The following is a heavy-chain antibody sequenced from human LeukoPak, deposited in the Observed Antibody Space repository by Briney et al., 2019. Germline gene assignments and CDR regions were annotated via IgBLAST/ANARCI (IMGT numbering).Heavy chain of an antibody. CDR1: GVSFSGYY. D-gene: IGHD6-6*01. Sequence: PSETLSLTCAVYGVSFSGYYWSWIRQPPGKGLEWIGEINHSGSTNYNPSLKSRVTISVDTSKDQFSLKLSSVTAADTAVYYCARGPLGSSGRVYWGQGTLVTVSS. CDR3: ARGPLGSSGRVY. V-gene: IGHV4-34*01. J-gene: IGHJ4*02. CDR2: INHSGST.